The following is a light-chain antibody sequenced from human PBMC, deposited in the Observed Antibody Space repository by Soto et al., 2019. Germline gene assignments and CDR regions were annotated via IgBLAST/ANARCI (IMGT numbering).Light chain of an antibody. CDR1: SSDVGAYKY. CDR2: EVT. CDR3: TSYVGNDIWV. V-gene: IGLV2-8*01. Sequence: QSVLTQPPSASGSPGQSVTLSCTGTSSDVGAYKYVSWYQQYPGKAPQLMIYEVTKRPSGVPDRFSGSKSGNTASLTVSGLQAEDEADYYCTSYVGNDIWVFGGGTKLTVL. J-gene: IGLJ3*02.